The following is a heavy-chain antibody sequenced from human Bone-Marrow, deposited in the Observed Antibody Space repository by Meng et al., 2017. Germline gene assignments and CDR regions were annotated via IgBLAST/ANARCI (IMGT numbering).Heavy chain of an antibody. CDR2: INPNSGGT. Sequence: QWQRVQSGAEVKRPGASVKVSCKASGYTFTGYYSQWARQAPGQGLEWMGRINPNSGGTNYAQKFQGRVTMTRDTSISTAYMELSRLRSDDTAVYYCARVYVGAIDYWGQGTLVTVSS. V-gene: IGHV1-2*06. J-gene: IGHJ4*02. D-gene: IGHD1-26*01. CDR3: ARVYVGAIDY. CDR1: GYTFTGYY.